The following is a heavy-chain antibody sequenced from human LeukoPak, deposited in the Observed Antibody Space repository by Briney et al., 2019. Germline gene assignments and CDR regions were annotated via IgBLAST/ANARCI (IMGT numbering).Heavy chain of an antibody. Sequence: ASVKVSCKASGYTFTSYYMHWVRQAPGQGLEWMGIINPSGGSTSYAQKFQGRVTMTRDMSTSTVYMGLSSLRSEDTAVYYCARVSRIWGGDDKYYYYMDVWGKGTTVTVSS. D-gene: IGHD2-15*01. CDR1: GYTFTSYY. CDR2: INPSGGST. V-gene: IGHV1-46*01. CDR3: ARVSRIWGGDDKYYYYMDV. J-gene: IGHJ6*03.